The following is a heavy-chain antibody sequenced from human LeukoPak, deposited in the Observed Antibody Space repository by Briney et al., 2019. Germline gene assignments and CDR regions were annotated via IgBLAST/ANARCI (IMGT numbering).Heavy chain of an antibody. D-gene: IGHD3-22*01. V-gene: IGHV1-2*02. Sequence: ASVKLSCKASGYTFTDYYMTWVRQAPGQGLEWMGWIRPNSGGTNYAQKFQGRVTMTRDTSISTAYMELSRLTFDDTAVYYCARERWSDTSGYFDYWGQGTLVTVSS. CDR1: GYTFTDYY. CDR2: IRPNSGGT. J-gene: IGHJ4*02. CDR3: ARERWSDTSGYFDY.